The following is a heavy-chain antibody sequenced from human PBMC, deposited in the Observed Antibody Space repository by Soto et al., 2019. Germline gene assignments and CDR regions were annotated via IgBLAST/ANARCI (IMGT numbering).Heavy chain of an antibody. CDR1: GFTFSSYW. CDR2: IKQDGSEK. J-gene: IGHJ6*03. D-gene: IGHD2-2*01. CDR3: ARDKYCSSTSCFGYYYYYMDV. V-gene: IGHV3-7*01. Sequence: GGSLRLSCAASGFTFSSYWMSWVRQAPGKGLEWVANIKQDGSEKYYVDSVKGRFTISRDNAKNSLYLQMNSLRAEDTDVYYCARDKYCSSTSCFGYYYYYMDVWGKGTTVTVSS.